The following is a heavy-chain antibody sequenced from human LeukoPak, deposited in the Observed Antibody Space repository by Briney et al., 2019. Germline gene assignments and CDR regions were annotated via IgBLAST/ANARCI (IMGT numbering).Heavy chain of an antibody. V-gene: IGHV1-3*02. CDR2: SNAGNGNT. CDR3: AREGHQRNAFDI. CDR1: GYTFTSYA. Sequence: ASVKVSCKASGYTFTSYAMHWVRQAPGQRLEWMGWSNAGNGNTKYSQEFQGRVTITRDTSASTAYMELSSLRAEDTAVYYCAREGHQRNAFDIWGQGTMVTVSS. J-gene: IGHJ3*02.